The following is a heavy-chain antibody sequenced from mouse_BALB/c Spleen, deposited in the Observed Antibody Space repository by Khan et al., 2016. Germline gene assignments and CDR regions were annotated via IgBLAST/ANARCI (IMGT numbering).Heavy chain of an antibody. CDR1: GFTFSSYA. V-gene: IGHV5-6-5*01. Sequence: EVELVESGGGLVKPGGSLKLSCAASGFTFSSYAMSWVRQTPEKRLEWVASIIIGGATSYPAGVRAGFTIPRDNARNILNLQMSSLRSEDTAMYYCAREDYGNYGDYFDYWGQGTTLTVSS. CDR2: IIIGGAT. J-gene: IGHJ2*01. CDR3: AREDYGNYGDYFDY. D-gene: IGHD2-1*01.